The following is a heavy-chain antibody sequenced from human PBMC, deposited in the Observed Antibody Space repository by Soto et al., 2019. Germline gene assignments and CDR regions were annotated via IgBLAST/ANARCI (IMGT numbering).Heavy chain of an antibody. CDR2: IYYGGST. J-gene: IGHJ4*02. CDR3: TYGSGSPYYFDY. Sequence: QVQLQESGPGLVKPSQTLSLTCTVSGGSITSSGFYWSWIRQLPGKGLEWIGYIYYGGSTYYNPSLKSRVTISVDTSKNQFSLKLTSVTAADTAVYYCTYGSGSPYYFDYWGRGTPTTVSS. V-gene: IGHV4-31*03. D-gene: IGHD3-10*01. CDR1: GGSITSSGFY.